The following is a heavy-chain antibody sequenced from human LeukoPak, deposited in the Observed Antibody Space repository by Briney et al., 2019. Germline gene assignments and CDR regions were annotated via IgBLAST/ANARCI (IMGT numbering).Heavy chain of an antibody. CDR3: ARDERERGYSYGLYYFDY. D-gene: IGHD5-18*01. CDR2: ISSSSSYT. CDR1: GFTFSDYY. J-gene: IGHJ4*02. V-gene: IGHV3-11*06. Sequence: GGSLRLSCAASGFTFSDYYMSWIRQAPGKGLEWVSYISSSSSYTNYADSVKGRFTISRDNAKNSLYLQMNSLRAKDTAVYYCARDERERGYSYGLYYFDYWGQGTLVTVSS.